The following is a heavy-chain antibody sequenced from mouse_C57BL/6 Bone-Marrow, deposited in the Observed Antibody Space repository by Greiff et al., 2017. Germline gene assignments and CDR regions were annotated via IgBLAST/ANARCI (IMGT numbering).Heavy chain of an antibody. V-gene: IGHV1-75*01. D-gene: IGHD1-2*01. CDR3: ARGAYGPRYFDY. J-gene: IGHJ2*01. Sequence: VKLMESGPELVKPGASVKISCKASGYTFTDYYINWVKQRPGQGLEWIGWIFPGSGSTYYNEKFKGKATLTVDKSSSTAYMLLSSLTSEDSAVYFCARGAYGPRYFDYWGQGTTLTVSS. CDR1: GYTFTDYY. CDR2: IFPGSGST.